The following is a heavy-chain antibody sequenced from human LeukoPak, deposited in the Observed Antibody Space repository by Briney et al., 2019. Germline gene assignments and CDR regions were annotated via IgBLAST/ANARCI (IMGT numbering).Heavy chain of an antibody. J-gene: IGHJ4*02. V-gene: IGHV4-61*01. CDR1: GGSVSSGSYY. CDR3: ARGGVPKVMTTDPPFDY. D-gene: IGHD4-11*01. CDR2: IYYSGST. Sequence: PSETLSLTCTVSGGSVSSGSYYWSWIRQPPGKGLEWIGYIYYSGSTNYNPSLKSRVTISVDTSKNQFSLKLSSVAAADTAVYYCARGGVPKVMTTDPPFDYWGQGTLVTVSS.